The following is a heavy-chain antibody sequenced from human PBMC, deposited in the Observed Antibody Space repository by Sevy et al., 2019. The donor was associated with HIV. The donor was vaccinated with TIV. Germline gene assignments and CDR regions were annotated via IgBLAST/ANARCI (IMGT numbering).Heavy chain of an antibody. Sequence: GGSVRLSCAASGFTFSSYWMSWVRQAPGKGLEWVANIKQDGSEKYYVDSGKGRFTISRDNAKNSLYLQMNSLRAEETAVYDCARGGAIYCSGGSCYDFDYWGQGTLVTVSS. CDR3: ARGGAIYCSGGSCYDFDY. D-gene: IGHD2-15*01. V-gene: IGHV3-7*03. CDR1: GFTFSSYW. J-gene: IGHJ4*02. CDR2: IKQDGSEK.